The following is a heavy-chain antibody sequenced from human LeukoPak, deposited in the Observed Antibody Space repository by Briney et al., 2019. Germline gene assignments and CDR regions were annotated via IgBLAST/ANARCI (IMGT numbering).Heavy chain of an antibody. CDR1: GYTFTGYY. J-gene: IGHJ4*02. Sequence: ASVKVSCKASGYTFTGYYMHWVRQAPGQGLEWMGWINPNSGGTNYAQKFQGRVTMTRDTSISTAYMELSRLRSDDTAVYYCARDVGAHCSSTSCPAPFDYWGQGTLVTVSS. CDR2: INPNSGGT. D-gene: IGHD2-2*01. CDR3: ARDVGAHCSSTSCPAPFDY. V-gene: IGHV1-2*02.